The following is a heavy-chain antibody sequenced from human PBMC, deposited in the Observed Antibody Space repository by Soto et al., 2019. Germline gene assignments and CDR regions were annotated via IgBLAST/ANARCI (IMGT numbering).Heavy chain of an antibody. CDR1: GFTVSNNY. V-gene: IGHV3-53*04. J-gene: IGHJ4*02. Sequence: PGGSLRLSCAASGFTVSNNYLNWVRQAPGKGLEWVSIIYSIGSTYYADSVKGRFTISRHSSKNTLYLQMNSLRVEDTAVYYCARESLWFGESNYFDYWGQGTLVTVSS. CDR2: IYSIGST. D-gene: IGHD3-10*01. CDR3: ARESLWFGESNYFDY.